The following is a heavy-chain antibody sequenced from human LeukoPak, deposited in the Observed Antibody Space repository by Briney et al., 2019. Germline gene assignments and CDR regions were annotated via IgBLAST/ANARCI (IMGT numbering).Heavy chain of an antibody. J-gene: IGHJ4*02. CDR3: ARDSAADY. V-gene: IGHV1-2*02. Sequence: GASVKVSCKASGYTFIGYYMHWVRQAPGQGLERMGWINPNSGGTNYAQKFQGRVTMTRDTSISTAYMELSGLRSDDTAVYYCARDSAADYWGQGTLVTVSS. CDR2: INPNSGGT. CDR1: GYTFIGYY.